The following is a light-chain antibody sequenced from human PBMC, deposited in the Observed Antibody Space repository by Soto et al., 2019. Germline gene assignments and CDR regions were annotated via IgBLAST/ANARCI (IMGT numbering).Light chain of an antibody. CDR2: DVS. CDR1: SSDVGAYNY. V-gene: IGLV2-14*03. CDR3: TSYTSNSTLV. J-gene: IGLJ1*01. Sequence: QSALTQPASVSGSPGQSITISCTGTSSDVGAYNYVSWYQQHPGNASKLMISDVSNRPSGVSNRFSGAKSGNTASLTISGLNREDEAVYFCTSYTSNSTLVLGSGTKRTVL.